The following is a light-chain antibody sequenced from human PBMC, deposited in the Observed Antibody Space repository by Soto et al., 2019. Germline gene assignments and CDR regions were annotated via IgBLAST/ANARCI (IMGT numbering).Light chain of an antibody. CDR1: SSDVGAYNY. CDR3: SSYTSSSTWV. Sequence: QSALTQPASLSGSPGQSITISCTGTSSDVGAYNYVSWYQQHPGKAPKLMIYEVSNRPSGVSDRFSGSRSGNTASLTISGLQAEGESDYYCSSYTSSSTWVFGGGTKLTVL. V-gene: IGLV2-14*01. J-gene: IGLJ3*02. CDR2: EVS.